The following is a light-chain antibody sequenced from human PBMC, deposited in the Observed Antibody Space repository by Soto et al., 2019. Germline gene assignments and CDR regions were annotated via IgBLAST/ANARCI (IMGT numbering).Light chain of an antibody. V-gene: IGLV7-43*01. CDR3: LLYYGGAQV. J-gene: IGLJ3*02. CDR2: SIN. CDR1: TGAVTSGYY. Sequence: QTVVTQEPSLTVSPGGTVTLTCGSSTGAVTSGYYPNWFQQKPGQPPRPLIYSINNKHSWTPDRFSGSLLGDKAALTLSGVLPEDEADYYCLLYYGGAQVFGGGTQLTVL.